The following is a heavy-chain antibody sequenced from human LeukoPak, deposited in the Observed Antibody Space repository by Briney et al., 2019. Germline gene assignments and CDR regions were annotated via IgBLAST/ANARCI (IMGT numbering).Heavy chain of an antibody. D-gene: IGHD6-13*01. CDR3: ARASPALAALDY. CDR2: INPNSGGT. Sequence: GASVKVSCKASGYTFTGYYMHWVRQAPGQGLEWMGWINPNSGGTNYAQRFQGWVTMTRNTSISTAYMELSRLRSDDTAVYYCARASPALAALDYWGQGTLVTVSS. J-gene: IGHJ4*02. V-gene: IGHV1-2*04. CDR1: GYTFTGYY.